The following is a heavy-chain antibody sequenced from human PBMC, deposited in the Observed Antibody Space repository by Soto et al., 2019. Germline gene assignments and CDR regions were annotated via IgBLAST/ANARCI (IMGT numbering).Heavy chain of an antibody. CDR1: GGSFSSGDYY. J-gene: IGHJ6*02. CDR2: IYYTGST. CDR3: ASIAFGDEPSYDCYGMDV. V-gene: IGHV4-30-4*01. D-gene: IGHD4-17*01. Sequence: SETLSLTCTVSGGSFSSGDYYWSRVRQRPGKGLEWIGYIYYTGSTFNNPSLKSRVSISIDKSKTHLSLKLSSVTAADTAVYYGASIAFGDEPSYDCYGMDVWGQGTTVTVSS.